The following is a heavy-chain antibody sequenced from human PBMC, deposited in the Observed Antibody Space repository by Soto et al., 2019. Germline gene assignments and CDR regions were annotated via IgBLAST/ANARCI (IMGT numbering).Heavy chain of an antibody. D-gene: IGHD5-18*01. CDR2: IYYSGST. CDR3: ARSQPMELWSNGMDV. J-gene: IGHJ6*02. Sequence: PSETLSLTCTVSGGSISSSIYYWGWIRQPPGKGLEWIGSIYYSGSTYYNPSLKSRVTISVDTSKNQFSLKLSSVTAADTAVYYCARSQPMELWSNGMDVWGQGTTVTVSS. CDR1: GGSISSSIYY. V-gene: IGHV4-39*01.